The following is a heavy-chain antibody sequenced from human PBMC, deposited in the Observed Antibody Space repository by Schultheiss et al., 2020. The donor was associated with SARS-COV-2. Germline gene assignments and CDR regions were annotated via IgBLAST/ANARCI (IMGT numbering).Heavy chain of an antibody. J-gene: IGHJ3*02. D-gene: IGHD3-22*01. CDR2: INPSGGST. CDR3: ARGPHYYDSSGYYGDDAFDI. Sequence: GGSLRLSCAASGFTFSSYAMHWVRQAPGQGLEWMGIINPSGGSTSYAQKFQGRVTITADESTSTAYMGLSSLRSEDTAVYYCARGPHYYDSSGYYGDDAFDIWGQGTMVTVSS. CDR1: GFTFSSYA. V-gene: IGHV1-46*01.